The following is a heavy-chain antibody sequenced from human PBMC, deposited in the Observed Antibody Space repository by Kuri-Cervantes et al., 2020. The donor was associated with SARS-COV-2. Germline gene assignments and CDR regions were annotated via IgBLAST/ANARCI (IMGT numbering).Heavy chain of an antibody. J-gene: IGHJ4*02. Sequence: GESLKISYAASGFTFSSYAMQWVRQAPGKGLEWVAVISYDGSNKYYADSVKGRFTISRDNSKNTLYLQMNSLRAEDTAVYYCASNLSGYPEYDYWGQGTLVTVSS. V-gene: IGHV3-30-3*01. D-gene: IGHD3-22*01. CDR1: GFTFSSYA. CDR3: ASNLSGYPEYDY. CDR2: ISYDGSNK.